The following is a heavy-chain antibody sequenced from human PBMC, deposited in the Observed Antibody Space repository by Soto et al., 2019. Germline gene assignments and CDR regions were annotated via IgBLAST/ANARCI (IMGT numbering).Heavy chain of an antibody. D-gene: IGHD6-13*01. CDR3: AKDHSSSWVESYYYYYYMDV. V-gene: IGHV3-9*01. CDR2: ISWNSGRI. J-gene: IGHJ6*03. Sequence: GGSLRLSCAASGFTFDDYAMHWVRQAPGKGLEWVSGISWNSGRIGYADSVKGRFTISRDNAKNSLYLQMNSLRAEDTALYYCAKDHSSSWVESYYYYYYMDVWGKGTTVTVSS. CDR1: GFTFDDYA.